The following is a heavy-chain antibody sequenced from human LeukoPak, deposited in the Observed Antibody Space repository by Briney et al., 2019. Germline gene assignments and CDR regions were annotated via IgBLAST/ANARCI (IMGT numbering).Heavy chain of an antibody. V-gene: IGHV1-46*01. Sequence: ASVKVSCKASGYTFTSYYMHWVRQAPGQGLEWMGIINPSGGSTSYAQKFQGRVTMTRDTSTSTVYMELTSLRSEDTAVYYCARATVQWNIAAASDPWGQGTLVTVSS. D-gene: IGHD6-13*01. J-gene: IGHJ5*02. CDR1: GYTFTSYY. CDR3: ARATVQWNIAAASDP. CDR2: INPSGGST.